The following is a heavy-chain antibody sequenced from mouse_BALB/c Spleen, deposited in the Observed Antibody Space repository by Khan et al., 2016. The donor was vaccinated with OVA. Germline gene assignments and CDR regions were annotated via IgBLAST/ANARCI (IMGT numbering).Heavy chain of an antibody. D-gene: IGHD1-3*01. CDR2: TWAGGSP. CDR1: GFSLPSYG. CDR3: ARLEDI. J-gene: IGHJ2*01. Sequence: QVQLKESVPGLVAPSQSLSITFTFSGFSLPSYGVHWVRHPPGKGLDWLGVTWAGGSPNYTSALMSRLSISKDNSKSQVFLKMNSLQTDDTAMYYCARLEDIWGQGTTLTVSS. V-gene: IGHV2-9*02.